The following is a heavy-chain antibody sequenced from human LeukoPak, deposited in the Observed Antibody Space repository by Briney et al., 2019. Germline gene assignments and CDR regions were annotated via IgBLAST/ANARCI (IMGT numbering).Heavy chain of an antibody. CDR2: IDHSGST. CDR1: GGSFSRYF. CDR3: AREYFSANYFFYYMDV. D-gene: IGHD3-3*01. V-gene: IGHV4-59*01. Sequence: SETLSLTCTVSGGSFSRYFWTWIRQTSGKGLEWIGYIDHSGSTNYSPSLQSRVTISIDTSKNQFSLKLNSVTDADTAVYYCAREYFSANYFFYYMDVWGTGTTVTVSS. J-gene: IGHJ6*03.